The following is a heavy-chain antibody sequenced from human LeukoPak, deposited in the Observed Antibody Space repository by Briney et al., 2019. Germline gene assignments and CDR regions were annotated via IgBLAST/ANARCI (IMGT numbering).Heavy chain of an antibody. CDR2: IYYSGST. Sequence: SETLSLTCTVSGGSISSSSYYWGWIRQPPGKGLEWIGSIYYSGSTYYNPSLKSRVTISVDTSKNQFSLKLSSVTAADTAVYYCARDPGITIFYSPAEFDYWGQGTLVTVSS. CDR3: ARDPGITIFYSPAEFDY. CDR1: GGSISSSSYY. V-gene: IGHV4-39*02. J-gene: IGHJ4*02. D-gene: IGHD3-9*01.